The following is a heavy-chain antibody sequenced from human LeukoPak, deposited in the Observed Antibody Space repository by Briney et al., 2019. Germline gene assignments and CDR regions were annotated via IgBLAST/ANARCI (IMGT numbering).Heavy chain of an antibody. CDR3: ASRTYYYDSSGPFNWFDP. J-gene: IGHJ5*02. V-gene: IGHV4-30-4*08. Sequence: SETLSLTCTVSGGSISSGDYYWRWIRQPPGKGLEWIGYIYYSGSIYYNSSLKSRVTISLDTSKNRFSLKLSSVTAADTAVYYCASRTYYYDSSGPFNWFDPWGQGTLVTVSS. CDR2: IYYSGSI. D-gene: IGHD3-22*01. CDR1: GGSISSGDYY.